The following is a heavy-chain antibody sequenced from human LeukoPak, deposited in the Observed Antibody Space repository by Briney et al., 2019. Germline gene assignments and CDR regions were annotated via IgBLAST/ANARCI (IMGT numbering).Heavy chain of an antibody. CDR3: ARGASKYCNSISCYFD. CDR2: IIPIFGTA. D-gene: IGHD2-2*01. CDR1: GRTFSSYA. Sequence: GSSVKLSCKASGRTFSSYAISWVRQAPGQGLEWMGGIIPIFGTANYAQKFQGRVTITADESTSTAYMELSSLRTEDTAVYYCARGASKYCNSISCYFDWGQGTMVTVSS. V-gene: IGHV1-69*01. J-gene: IGHJ4*02.